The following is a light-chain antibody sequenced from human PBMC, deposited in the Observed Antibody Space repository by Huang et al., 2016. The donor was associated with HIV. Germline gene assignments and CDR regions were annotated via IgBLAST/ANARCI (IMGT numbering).Light chain of an antibody. CDR1: QSVSSN. CDR2: GAS. J-gene: IGKJ4*01. Sequence: EIVMTQSPATLSVSPGERATLSCRASQSVSSNVAWSQQKPGQAPRLLIYGASTSATGIPARFSGSGSGTEFSLTISSLQSEDFAIYYCQHYENWPPLTFGGGTKVAIK. CDR3: QHYENWPPLT. V-gene: IGKV3-15*01.